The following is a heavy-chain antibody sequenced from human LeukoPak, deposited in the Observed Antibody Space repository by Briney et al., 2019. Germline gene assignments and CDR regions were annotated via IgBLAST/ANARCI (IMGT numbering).Heavy chain of an antibody. D-gene: IGHD3-22*01. CDR3: AKAHLSRYYDSSGYSSFDY. J-gene: IGHJ4*02. Sequence: PGGSLRLSCAASGFTFSSYGMHWVRQAPGKGLGWVAFIRYDGSNKYYADSVKGRFTISRDNSKNTLYLQMNSLRAEDTAVYYCAKAHLSRYYDSSGYSSFDYWGQGILVTVSS. V-gene: IGHV3-30*02. CDR1: GFTFSSYG. CDR2: IRYDGSNK.